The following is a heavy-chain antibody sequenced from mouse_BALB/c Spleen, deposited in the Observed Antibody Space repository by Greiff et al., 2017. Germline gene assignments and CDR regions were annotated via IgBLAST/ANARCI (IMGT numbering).Heavy chain of an antibody. D-gene: IGHD2-3*01. J-gene: IGHJ4*01. CDR1: GYTFTSYW. CDR3: TRERGLDGYYDYAMDY. CDR2: IYPGNSDT. Sequence: EVQLQQSGTVLARPGASVKMSCKASGYTFTSYWMHWVKQRPGQGLEWIGAIYPGNSDTSYNQKFKGKAKLTAVTSTSTAYMELSSLTNEDSAVYYCTRERGLDGYYDYAMDYWGQGTSVTVSS. V-gene: IGHV1-5*01.